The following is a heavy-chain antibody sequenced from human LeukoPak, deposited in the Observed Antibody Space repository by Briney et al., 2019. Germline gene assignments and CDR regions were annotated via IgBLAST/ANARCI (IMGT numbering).Heavy chain of an antibody. CDR3: ARQPRDYYDSSGYSGGFDY. V-gene: IGHV2-5*01. J-gene: IGHJ4*02. CDR2: IYWNDDK. Sequence: ESGPTLVNPTQTLTLTCTFSGFSLSTSGVGVGWIRQPPGKALEGLALIYWNDDKRYSPSLQSRLTIAKDTSKNQVVLTMTNMDPVDTATYYCARQPRDYYDSSGYSGGFDYWGQGTLVTVSS. CDR1: GFSLSTSGVG. D-gene: IGHD3-22*01.